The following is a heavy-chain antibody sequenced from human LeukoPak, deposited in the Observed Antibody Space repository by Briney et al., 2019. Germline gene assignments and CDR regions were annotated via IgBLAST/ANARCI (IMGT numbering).Heavy chain of an antibody. CDR2: ISSSSSII. V-gene: IGHV3-48*04. D-gene: IGHD1-26*01. CDR1: GFTFTVYN. J-gene: IGHJ4*02. Sequence: GGSLRLSCVASGFTFTVYNINWVRQAPEKGLEWVADISSSSSIINYADSVRGRFTISRDIAKNSLYLQINSLRADDTAVYYCARSHQRVGIEDYWGQGTLVTVSS. CDR3: ARSHQRVGIEDY.